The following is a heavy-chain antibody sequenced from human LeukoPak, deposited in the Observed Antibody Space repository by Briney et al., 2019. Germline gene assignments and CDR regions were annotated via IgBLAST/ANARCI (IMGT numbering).Heavy chain of an antibody. V-gene: IGHV4-59*01. CDR1: GGSLSTYY. CDR3: ARGRGYSYDYATYYFDY. CDR2: IYYSGST. J-gene: IGHJ4*02. Sequence: SETLSLTCSVSGGSLSTYYWSWVRQPPGKGLEWIAYIYYSGSTNYNPSLKSRVTISVDTSKNQFSLRMSSVTAADTAVYYCARGRGYSYDYATYYFDYWGQGTLVTVSS. D-gene: IGHD5-18*01.